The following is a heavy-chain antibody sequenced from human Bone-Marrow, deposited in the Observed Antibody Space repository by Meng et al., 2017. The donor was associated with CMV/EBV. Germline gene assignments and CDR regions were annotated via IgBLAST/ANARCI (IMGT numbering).Heavy chain of an antibody. CDR1: GFTFSSYG. D-gene: IGHD3-3*01. J-gene: IGHJ6*02. Sequence: GESLKISCAASGFTFSSYGMHWVRQAPGKGLEWVAFIRYDGSNKYYADSVKGRFTISRDNSKNTLYLQMNSLRAEDTAVYYCARDEGHHDFWSAIPTFGMDVWGQGTTVTVSS. V-gene: IGHV3-30*02. CDR2: IRYDGSNK. CDR3: ARDEGHHDFWSAIPTFGMDV.